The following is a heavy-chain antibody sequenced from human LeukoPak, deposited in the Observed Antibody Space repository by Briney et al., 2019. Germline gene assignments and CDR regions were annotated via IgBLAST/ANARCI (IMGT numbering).Heavy chain of an antibody. Sequence: PGGSLRLSRAASGFTFSTYGMHWVRQAPGKGLEWVAVIWYDGSDKNHADSVKGRFTISRDNSKSTLYLQMNSLRAEDTAVYYCARAREGLCSSTSCQTALDYWGQGTLVTISS. CDR3: ARAREGLCSSTSCQTALDY. J-gene: IGHJ4*02. V-gene: IGHV3-33*01. CDR2: IWYDGSDK. D-gene: IGHD2-2*01. CDR1: GFTFSTYG.